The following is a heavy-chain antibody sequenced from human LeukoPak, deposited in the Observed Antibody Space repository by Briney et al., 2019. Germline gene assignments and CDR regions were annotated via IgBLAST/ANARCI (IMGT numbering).Heavy chain of an antibody. D-gene: IGHD1-26*01. J-gene: IGHJ4*02. Sequence: ASVKVSCKASGYTFTSYGFSWVRQAPGQGLEWMGWISAYNGNTMYAQKLQGRVTMTTDASTSTAHMELRSLRSDDTAVYYCARAEWELLPFDYWGQGTLVTVSS. V-gene: IGHV1-18*01. CDR3: ARAEWELLPFDY. CDR1: GYTFTSYG. CDR2: ISAYNGNT.